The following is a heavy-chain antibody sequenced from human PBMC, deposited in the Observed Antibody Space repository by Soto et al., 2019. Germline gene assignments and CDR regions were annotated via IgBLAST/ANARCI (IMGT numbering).Heavy chain of an antibody. CDR1: GGSLSSGDYY. CDR3: ARAQGSGFLVS. D-gene: IGHD3-10*01. V-gene: IGHV4-30-4*01. Sequence: PSETLCLTCPVSGGSLSSGDYYWSWIRQPPGKGLEWIGYIYYSGSTYYNPSLKSRVTISVDTSKNQFSLKLSSVTAADTAVYYCARAQGSGFLVSWGQGTLVTVSS. CDR2: IYYSGST. J-gene: IGHJ4*02.